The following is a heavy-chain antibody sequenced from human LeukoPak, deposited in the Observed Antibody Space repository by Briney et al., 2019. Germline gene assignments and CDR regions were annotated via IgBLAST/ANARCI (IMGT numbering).Heavy chain of an antibody. CDR1: GGTFSSYA. V-gene: IGHV1-69*13. D-gene: IGHD2-15*01. CDR2: IIPIFGTA. Sequence: SVKVSCKASGGTFSSYAISWVRQAPGQGLEWMGGIIPIFGTANYAQKFQGRVTITADESTSTAYMELSSLRSEDTAVYYCARATARLDCSGGSCPYYYYYYMDVWGKGTTVTISS. CDR3: ARATARLDCSGGSCPYYYYYYMDV. J-gene: IGHJ6*03.